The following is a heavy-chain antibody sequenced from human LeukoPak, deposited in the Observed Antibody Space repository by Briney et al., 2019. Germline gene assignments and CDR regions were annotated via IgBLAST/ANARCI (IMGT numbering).Heavy chain of an antibody. CDR1: GFTFSSYA. Sequence: GGSLRLSCAASGFTFSSYAMSWVRQAPGKGLEWVSAISGSGGSTYYADSVKGRFTISRDNSKNSLYLQMNSLRAEDMALYYCAKSRYYDILTGVFDYWGQGTLVTVSS. CDR3: AKSRYYDILTGVFDY. J-gene: IGHJ4*02. V-gene: IGHV3-23*01. D-gene: IGHD3-9*01. CDR2: ISGSGGST.